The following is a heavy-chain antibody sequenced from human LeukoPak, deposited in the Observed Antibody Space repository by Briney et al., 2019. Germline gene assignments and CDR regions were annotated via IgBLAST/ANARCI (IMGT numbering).Heavy chain of an antibody. Sequence: GESLKTSCKGSGYSFTSYWIGWVRQMPGKGLEWMGIIYPGDSDTRYSPSFQGQVTISADKSISTAYLQWSSLKASDTAMYYCARHNDCSGGSCYIDYWGQGTLVTVSS. CDR3: ARHNDCSGGSCYIDY. CDR1: GYSFTSYW. CDR2: IYPGDSDT. V-gene: IGHV5-51*01. D-gene: IGHD2-15*01. J-gene: IGHJ4*02.